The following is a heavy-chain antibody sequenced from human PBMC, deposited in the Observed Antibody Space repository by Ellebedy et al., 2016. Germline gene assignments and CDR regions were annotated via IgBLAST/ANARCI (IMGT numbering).Heavy chain of an antibody. Sequence: GESLKISCAASGFSFSPYSMNWVRQAPGKGLQWVSYITGPSSKIYYADSVKGRFTISRDNAQKSVFLQMSSLTTEDTAVYYCARSVEGHFDYWGQGTLVTVSS. V-gene: IGHV3-48*04. D-gene: IGHD6-19*01. J-gene: IGHJ4*02. CDR2: ITGPSSKI. CDR3: ARSVEGHFDY. CDR1: GFSFSPYS.